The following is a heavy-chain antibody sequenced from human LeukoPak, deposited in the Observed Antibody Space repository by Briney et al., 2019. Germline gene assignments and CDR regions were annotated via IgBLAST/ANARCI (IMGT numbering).Heavy chain of an antibody. CDR2: LNPNSGGT. V-gene: IGHV1-2*06. Sequence: ASVKVSCKASGYTFTGYYMHLVRQAPGQGLEWMGRLNPNSGGTNYAQKFQGRVTMTRDTSISTAYMELNRLRSDDTAVYYCARADCSTTSCLDAFDIWGQGTMVTVSS. D-gene: IGHD2-2*01. CDR3: ARADCSTTSCLDAFDI. CDR1: GYTFTGYY. J-gene: IGHJ3*02.